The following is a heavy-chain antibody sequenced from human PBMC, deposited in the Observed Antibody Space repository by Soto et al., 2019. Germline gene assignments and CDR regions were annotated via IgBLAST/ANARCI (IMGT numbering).Heavy chain of an antibody. CDR3: AREVGITIFGVVIYNWFDP. D-gene: IGHD3-3*01. CDR2: IYYSGST. J-gene: IGHJ5*02. V-gene: IGHV4-59*01. CDR1: GGSISSYY. Sequence: ASGTLSLTCTVSGGSISSYYWSWIRQPPGKGLEWIGYIYYSGSTNYNPSLKSRVTISVDTSKNQFSLKLSSVTAADTAVYYCAREVGITIFGVVIYNWFDPWGQETLVTVPS.